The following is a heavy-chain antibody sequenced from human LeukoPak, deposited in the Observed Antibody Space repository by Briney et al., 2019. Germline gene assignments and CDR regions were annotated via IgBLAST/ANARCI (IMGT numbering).Heavy chain of an antibody. Sequence: ASVKVSCKASGGTFSSYAISWVRQAPGQGLEWMGGIIPIFGTANYAQKFQGRVTITADESTSTAYMELSSLRSEDTAVYYRARYDFWSGYYFKASRGYYFDYWGQGTLVTVSS. J-gene: IGHJ4*02. V-gene: IGHV1-69*13. CDR2: IIPIFGTA. CDR1: GGTFSSYA. CDR3: ARYDFWSGYYFKASRGYYFDY. D-gene: IGHD3-3*01.